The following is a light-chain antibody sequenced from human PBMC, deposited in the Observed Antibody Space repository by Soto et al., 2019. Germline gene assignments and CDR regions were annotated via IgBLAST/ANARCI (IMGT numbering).Light chain of an antibody. CDR2: EVS. CDR1: SSDVGGYNY. CDR3: SSYTSSSPYVV. Sequence: QSALTQPASVSGSPGQLITISCTGTSSDVGGYNYVSWYQQHPGKAPKLMIYEVSNRPSGVSNRYSGSKSGNTASLTISGLQAEDEADYYCSSYTSSSPYVVFGGGTKLTVL. V-gene: IGLV2-14*01. J-gene: IGLJ2*01.